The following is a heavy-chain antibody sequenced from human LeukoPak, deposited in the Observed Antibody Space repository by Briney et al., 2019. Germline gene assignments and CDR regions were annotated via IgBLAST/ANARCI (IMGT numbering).Heavy chain of an antibody. CDR1: GYTFTGYY. CDR2: INPNSGGT. CDR3: ARGYYDSSGPPRFDP. J-gene: IGHJ5*02. Sequence: ASVKVSCKASGYTFTGYYMHWVRQAPGQGLEWMGRINPNSGGTNYAQKCQDRVTMTRDTSISTAYMELSRLRSDDTAVYYCARGYYDSSGPPRFDPWGQGTLVTVSS. V-gene: IGHV1-2*06. D-gene: IGHD3-22*01.